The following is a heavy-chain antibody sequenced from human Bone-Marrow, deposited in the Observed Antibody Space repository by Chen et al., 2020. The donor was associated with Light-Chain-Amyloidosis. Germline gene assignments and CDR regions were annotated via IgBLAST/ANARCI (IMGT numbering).Heavy chain of an antibody. CDR2: VNPNSGGT. J-gene: IGHJ5*02. CDR3: AREKYSSSSRRWFDP. CDR1: GYTFTDDY. V-gene: IGHV1-2*02. D-gene: IGHD6-6*01. Sequence: QVQLVQSGADVKKPGASVKVSCKASGYTFTDDYVHWVRQAPGQGLEWMGWVNPNSGGTNYEQKFQDRVTMTRDTSISTAYMELSRLRSDDTDLYYCAREKYSSSSRRWFDPWGQGTLVTVSS.